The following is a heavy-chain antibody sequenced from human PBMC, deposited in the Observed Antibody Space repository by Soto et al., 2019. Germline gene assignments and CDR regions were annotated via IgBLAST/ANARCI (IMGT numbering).Heavy chain of an antibody. V-gene: IGHV3-11*05. J-gene: IGHJ4*02. CDR2: ISYSAAFT. CDR3: ARAVGGSFLFDY. D-gene: IGHD2-15*01. Sequence: GGSLRLSCAASGFTFSDYYMGWVRQAPGKGLEWVAFISYSAAFTSYADSVKGRFTVSRDNAKNSLYLRLNSLTAEDTAVYFCARAVGGSFLFDYWGPGGLVTVSS. CDR1: GFTFSDYY.